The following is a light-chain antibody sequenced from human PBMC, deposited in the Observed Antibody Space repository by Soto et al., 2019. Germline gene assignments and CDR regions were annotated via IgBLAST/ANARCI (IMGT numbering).Light chain of an antibody. Sequence: EIVLTQSPGILSLFLGERATVSCRASQSVSNNYLAWYQQKPGHAHRLLIYGASNRATGIPDRFSGSGSGTDFTLTISRLEPEDFAVYYCQQYGSLGTFGQGTKVNIK. V-gene: IGKV3-20*01. CDR1: QSVSNNY. J-gene: IGKJ1*01. CDR2: GAS. CDR3: QQYGSLGT.